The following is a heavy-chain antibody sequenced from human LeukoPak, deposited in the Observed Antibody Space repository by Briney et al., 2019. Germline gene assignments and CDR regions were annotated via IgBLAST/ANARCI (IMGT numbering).Heavy chain of an antibody. Sequence: GGPLRLSCAASGLTFTNYAMSWVRQAPGKGLEWVSAIRGRGGSTYYADSVNGRFTLSRDNSKNTLYLQMNSLRAEDTAVYYCAKHPGEGYFDSSGYYHYYFDYWGQGTLVTVSS. CDR2: IRGRGGST. CDR3: AKHPGEGYFDSSGYYHYYFDY. CDR1: GLTFTNYA. J-gene: IGHJ4*02. V-gene: IGHV3-23*01. D-gene: IGHD3-22*01.